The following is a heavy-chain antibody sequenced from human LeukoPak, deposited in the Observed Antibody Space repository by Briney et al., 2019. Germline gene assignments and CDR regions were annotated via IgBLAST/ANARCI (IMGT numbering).Heavy chain of an antibody. CDR1: GFTFSSYS. J-gene: IGHJ5*02. D-gene: IGHD1-26*01. V-gene: IGHV3-21*01. Sequence: GGSLRLSCAASGFTFSSYSTNWVRQAPGKGLEWVSSISSSSSYIYYADSVKGRLTISRDNAKNSLYLQMNSLRAEDTAVYYCARTRIVGATLDPWGQGTLVTVSS. CDR3: ARTRIVGATLDP. CDR2: ISSSSSYI.